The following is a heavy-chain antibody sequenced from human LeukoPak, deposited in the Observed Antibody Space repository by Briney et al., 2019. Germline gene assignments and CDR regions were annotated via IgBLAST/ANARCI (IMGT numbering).Heavy chain of an antibody. CDR1: GGSISSYY. J-gene: IGHJ4*02. V-gene: IGHV4-59*01. CDR2: IYYSGST. CDR3: ARAKAEGGWELLNFDY. Sequence: SETLSLTCTVSGGSISSYYWSWIRQPPGKGLEWIGYIYYSGSTNYNPSLKSRVTISVDTSKNQFSLKLSSVTAADTAVYYCARAKAEGGWELLNFDYWGQGTLVTVSS. D-gene: IGHD1-26*01.